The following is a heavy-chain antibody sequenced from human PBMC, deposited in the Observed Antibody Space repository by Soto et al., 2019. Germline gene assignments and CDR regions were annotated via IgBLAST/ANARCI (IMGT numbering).Heavy chain of an antibody. CDR3: ASRYYYTSGYYNFDY. CDR2: INAGNGDT. D-gene: IGHD3-22*01. Sequence: ASVKVSCTASGYTFISYAMHWVRQAPGQRLDWMGWINAGNGDTKYSQKFQDRITITRATSASTAYMELSSLKSEDTAVYYCASRYYYTSGYYNFDYWGQGTLVTVSS. CDR1: GYTFISYA. V-gene: IGHV1-3*01. J-gene: IGHJ4*02.